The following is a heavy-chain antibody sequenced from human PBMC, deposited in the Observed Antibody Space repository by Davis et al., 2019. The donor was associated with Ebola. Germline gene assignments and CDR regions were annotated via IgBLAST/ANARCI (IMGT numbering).Heavy chain of an antibody. CDR1: GFTFSSYW. V-gene: IGHV4-34*01. CDR2: INHSGST. D-gene: IGHD6-13*01. J-gene: IGHJ5*02. Sequence: ESLKISCAASGFTFSSYWMSWVRQPPGKGLEWIGEINHSGSTNYNPSLKSRVTISVDTSKNQFSLKLSSVTAADTAVYYCARSPGIARYNWFDPWGQGTLVTVSS. CDR3: ARSPGIARYNWFDP.